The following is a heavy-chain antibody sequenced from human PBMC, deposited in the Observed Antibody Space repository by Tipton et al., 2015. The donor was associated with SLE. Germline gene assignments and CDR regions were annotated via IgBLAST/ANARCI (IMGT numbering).Heavy chain of an antibody. D-gene: IGHD3-22*01. CDR1: GGTFTSYG. Sequence: QVQLVQSGPEVKKPGSSVKVSCKASGGTFTSYGISWVRQAPGQGLEWMGWISAYNGNTNYAQKLQGRVTMTTDTSTSTAYMERRSLRSDDTAVYYCARGRHDSSGYLGAFDIWGQGTMVTVSS. V-gene: IGHV1-18*01. CDR3: ARGRHDSSGYLGAFDI. CDR2: ISAYNGNT. J-gene: IGHJ3*02.